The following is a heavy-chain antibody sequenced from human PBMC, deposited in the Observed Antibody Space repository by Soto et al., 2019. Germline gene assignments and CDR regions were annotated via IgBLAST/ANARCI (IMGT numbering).Heavy chain of an antibody. Sequence: QVQLVQSGGEVKKPGASVKVSCQASGYTFSDYAISWVRQAPGQGLEWMGRSSASTRNTDQAQNFQGRVIMTLDTSTNTAYMELRSLRSDDTAVYYCVRCYCSVGSCYACWHFDLWGRGTLVTVSS. J-gene: IGHJ2*01. V-gene: IGHV1-18*01. D-gene: IGHD2-15*01. CDR2: SSASTRNT. CDR3: VRCYCSVGSCYACWHFDL. CDR1: GYTFSDYA.